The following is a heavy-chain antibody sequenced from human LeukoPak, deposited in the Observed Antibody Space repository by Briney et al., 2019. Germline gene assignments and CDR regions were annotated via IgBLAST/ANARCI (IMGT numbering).Heavy chain of an antibody. CDR2: INPNSGGT. D-gene: IGHD4-17*01. CDR1: GYTFTGYY. CDR3: ARTVTTHYYFDY. J-gene: IGHJ4*02. V-gene: IGHV1-2*02. Sequence: GASVKVSCKASGYTFTGYYMHWVRQAPGQGLEWMGWINPNSGGTNYAQKFQGRVTMTRDTSISTAYMELSSLRSDDTAVYYCARTVTTHYYFDYWGQGTLVTVSS.